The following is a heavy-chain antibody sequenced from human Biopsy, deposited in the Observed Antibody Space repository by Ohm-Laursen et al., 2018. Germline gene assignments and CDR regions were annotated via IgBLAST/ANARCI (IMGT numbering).Heavy chain of an antibody. D-gene: IGHD3-10*01. CDR1: GDTFTTSA. V-gene: IGHV1-69*04. CDR3: ASGNIGGVGLDV. J-gene: IGHJ6*02. Sequence: SSVKVSCKSSGDTFTTSAISWVRQVPGQGLDWMGRIIPILGTVDYGQNFQGRVTIRTDTSTTFLELTSLRYDDTAVYYCASGNIGGVGLDVWGLGTTVTVSS. CDR2: IIPILGTV.